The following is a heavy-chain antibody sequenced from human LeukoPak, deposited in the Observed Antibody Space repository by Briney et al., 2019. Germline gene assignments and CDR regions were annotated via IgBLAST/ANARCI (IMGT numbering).Heavy chain of an antibody. J-gene: IGHJ4*02. CDR1: GFTLSTYW. CDR2: INSDGSST. CDR3: ARITSGDYYDY. D-gene: IGHD1-26*01. V-gene: IGHV3-74*01. Sequence: GGSLRLSSAASGFTLSTYWMHWVRQAPGKGLAWVSRINSDGSSTRYADSVKGRFTISRDNAKNTLYLQMNSLRAEDTAVYYCARITSGDYYDYWGQGTLVTVSS.